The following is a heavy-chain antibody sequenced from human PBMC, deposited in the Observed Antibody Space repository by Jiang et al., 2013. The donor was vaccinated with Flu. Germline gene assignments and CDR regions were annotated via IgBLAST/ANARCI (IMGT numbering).Heavy chain of an antibody. CDR2: INAGNGNT. Sequence: GAEVKKPGASVKVSCKASGYTFTSYAMHWVRQAPGQRLEWMGWINAGNGNTKYSQKFQGRVTITRDTSASTAYMELSSLRSDDTAVYYCARGKALTGYYTTWGQGTLVTVSS. V-gene: IGHV1-3*01. D-gene: IGHD3-9*01. CDR3: ARGKALTGYYTT. CDR1: GYTFTSYA. J-gene: IGHJ5*02.